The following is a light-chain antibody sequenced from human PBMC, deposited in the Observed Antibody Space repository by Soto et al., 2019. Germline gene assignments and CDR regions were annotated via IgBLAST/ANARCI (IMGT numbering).Light chain of an antibody. V-gene: IGKV1-5*01. CDR1: QTISTW. J-gene: IGKJ1*01. CDR3: QQYTNTNNPWM. CDR2: DAS. Sequence: DIQGTQSPPTLSDSLGDKVIITCRASQTISTWMAWYQQKPGKAPKLLVYDASTLQSGVASRFSGSGSGTEFTLIISGLQPDDSATYYCQQYTNTNNPWMFGQGSKVDI.